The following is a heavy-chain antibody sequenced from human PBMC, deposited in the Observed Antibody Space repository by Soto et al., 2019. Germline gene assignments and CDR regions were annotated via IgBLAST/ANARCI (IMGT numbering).Heavy chain of an antibody. CDR2: IYYSGST. J-gene: IGHJ6*03. CDR3: ARVKEVFWSGSYYYMDV. CDR1: GGSISSYY. Sequence: SETLSLTCTVSGGSISSYYWSWIRQPPGKRLEWIGYIYYSGSTNYNPSLKSRVTISVDTSKNQFSLKLSSVTAADTAVYYCARVKEVFWSGSYYYMDVWGKGTTVTVSS. V-gene: IGHV4-59*01. D-gene: IGHD3-3*01.